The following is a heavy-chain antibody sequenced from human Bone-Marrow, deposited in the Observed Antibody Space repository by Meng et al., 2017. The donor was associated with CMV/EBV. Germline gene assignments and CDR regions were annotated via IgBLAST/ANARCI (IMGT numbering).Heavy chain of an antibody. V-gene: IGHV1-8*01. D-gene: IGHD1-26*01. CDR3: VGSRWELGGGVFDI. Sequence: ASVKVSCKASGYSFTSYDINWVRQATGQGLEWMGWVNPNSGNTGYAQKFQGRVTMTRYTSISTAYMELSSLRSEDTAVYYCVGSRWELGGGVFDIWGQGSTVTGS. CDR2: VNPNSGNT. J-gene: IGHJ3*02. CDR1: GYSFTSYD.